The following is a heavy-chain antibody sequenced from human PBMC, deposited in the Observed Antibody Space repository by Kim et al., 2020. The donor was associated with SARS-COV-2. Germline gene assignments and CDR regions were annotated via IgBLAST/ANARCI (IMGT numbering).Heavy chain of an antibody. CDR1: GGTFSSYA. CDR2: IIPIFGTA. D-gene: IGHD2-2*01. J-gene: IGHJ6*02. Sequence: SVKVSCKASGGTFSSYAISWVRQAPGQGLEWMGGIIPIFGTANYAQKFQGRVTITADESTSTAYMELSSLRSEDTAVYYCAREYQLPPYYYYGMDVWGQGTTVTVSS. CDR3: AREYQLPPYYYYGMDV. V-gene: IGHV1-69*13.